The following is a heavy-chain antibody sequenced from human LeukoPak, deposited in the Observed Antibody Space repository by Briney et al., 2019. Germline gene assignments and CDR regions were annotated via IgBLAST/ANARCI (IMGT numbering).Heavy chain of an antibody. D-gene: IGHD3-10*01. CDR2: ISYDGSNK. V-gene: IGHV3-30*18. CDR1: GFTFSSYG. CDR3: AKHGPTPYGSGSYAHHALDY. J-gene: IGHJ4*02. Sequence: PGRSLRLSCAASGFTFSSYGMHWVRQAPGKGLEWVAVISYDGSNKYYADSVKGRFTISRDNSKNTLYLQMNSLRAEDTAVYYCAKHGPTPYGSGSYAHHALDYWGQGTLVTVSS.